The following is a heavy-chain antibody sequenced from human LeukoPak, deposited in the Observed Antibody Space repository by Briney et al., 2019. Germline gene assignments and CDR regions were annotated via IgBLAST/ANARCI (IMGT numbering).Heavy chain of an antibody. Sequence: GGSLRLSCTASGFTFNKFALHWVRQAPGKGLEWVAIISYDEVKSFYSASVKGRFTISRDNSKNTLYLQMNNLGPEDTAIYYCARGRGATIPYWGQGTLVSVSS. CDR1: GFTFNKFA. V-gene: IGHV3-30-3*01. CDR3: ARGRGATIPY. J-gene: IGHJ4*02. CDR2: ISYDEVKS. D-gene: IGHD5-12*01.